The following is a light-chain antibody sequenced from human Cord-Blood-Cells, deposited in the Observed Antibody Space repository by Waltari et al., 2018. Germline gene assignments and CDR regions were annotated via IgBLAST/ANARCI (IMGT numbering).Light chain of an antibody. CDR3: MQALQTPPWT. J-gene: IGKJ1*01. V-gene: IGKV2-28*01. CDR2: LGS. Sequence: TPGEPASISCRSSQSLLHSNGYNYLDWYLQKPGQSPQLLIYLGSNRTSGVPDRCSGSGSGTDFTLKISRVEAEDVGVYYCMQALQTPPWTFGQGTKVEIK. CDR1: QSLLHSNGYNY.